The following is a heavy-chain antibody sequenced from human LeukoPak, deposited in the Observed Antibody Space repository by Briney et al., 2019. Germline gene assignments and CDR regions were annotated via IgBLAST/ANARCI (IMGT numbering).Heavy chain of an antibody. D-gene: IGHD1-1*01. J-gene: IGHJ4*02. V-gene: IGHV4-4*07. CDR1: SGSMSGNYY. CDR2: IYSSGST. CDR3: ARGKQNAVDY. Sequence: PSETLSLTCTVSSGSMSGNYYWSWIRQPAGKGLEWIGRIYSSGSTNYDPSLKSRVTISVDKSNNQFPLMVTSVTAADTAVYYCARGKQNAVDYWGQGILVTVSS.